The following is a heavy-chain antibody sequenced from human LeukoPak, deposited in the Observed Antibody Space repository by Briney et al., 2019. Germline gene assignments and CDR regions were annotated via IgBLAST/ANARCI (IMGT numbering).Heavy chain of an antibody. CDR3: AKGTPFYAMDV. Sequence: GGSLRLSCAASGFTFSNYAMRWVRQAPGKGLEWVSTINRDDGSTYYADSVKGRFTISRDNSKNTLYLQMNSLRAEDTALYYCAKGTPFYAMDVWGQGTTVIVSS. CDR2: INRDDGST. CDR1: GFTFSNYA. D-gene: IGHD1-7*01. V-gene: IGHV3-23*01. J-gene: IGHJ6*02.